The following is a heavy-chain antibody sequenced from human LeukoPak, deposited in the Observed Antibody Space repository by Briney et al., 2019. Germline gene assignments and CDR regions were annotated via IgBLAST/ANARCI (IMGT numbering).Heavy chain of an antibody. CDR3: ARYGSGSYYNWYYYYYYGMDV. CDR2: MNPNSGNT. V-gene: IGHV1-8*01. Sequence: ASVKVSFKASGYTFTSYDINWVRQATGQGLEWMGWMNPNSGNTGYAQKLQGRVTMTRNTSISTAYMELSSLRSEDTAVYYCARYGSGSYYNWYYYYYYGMDVWGQGTTVTVSS. D-gene: IGHD3-10*01. CDR1: GYTFTSYD. J-gene: IGHJ6*02.